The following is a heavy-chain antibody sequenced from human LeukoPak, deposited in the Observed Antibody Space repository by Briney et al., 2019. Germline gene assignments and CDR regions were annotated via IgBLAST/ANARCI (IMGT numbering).Heavy chain of an antibody. Sequence: AGGSLRLSCAASGFTFSSYAMHWVRQAPGKGLEWVAVISYDGSNKYYADSVKGRFTISRDNSKNTLYLQMNSLRAEDTAVYHCARGFAAAAGSDYWGQGTLVTVSS. CDR2: ISYDGSNK. D-gene: IGHD6-13*01. CDR1: GFTFSSYA. J-gene: IGHJ4*02. CDR3: ARGFAAAAGSDY. V-gene: IGHV3-30*04.